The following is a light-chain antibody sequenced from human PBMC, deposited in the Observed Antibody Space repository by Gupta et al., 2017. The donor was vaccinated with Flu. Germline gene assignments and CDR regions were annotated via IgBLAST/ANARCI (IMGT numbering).Light chain of an antibody. CDR3: MQGLQTLPYT. J-gene: IGKJ2*01. CDR2: LGS. CDR1: QSLLHRNGFNY. Sequence: IVMTQSPLSLSVTPGEPASISCRSSQSLLHRNGFNYLDWYLQRPGQSPQLLISLGSNRASGVPDRFSGRGSGTDXTLTISXVEAEDVGIYYCMQGLQTLPYTFGXGTKLQIK. V-gene: IGKV2-28*01.